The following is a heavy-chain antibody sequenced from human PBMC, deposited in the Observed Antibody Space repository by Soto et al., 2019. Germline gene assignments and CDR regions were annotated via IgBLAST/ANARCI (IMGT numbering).Heavy chain of an antibody. CDR3: IRGAGWLQLHSYYYDTDV. CDR2: SRNKANSYTT. Sequence: GGSLRLSCAASGFTFSDHYMDWVRQAPGKGLEWVGRSRNKANSYTTEYAASVKGRFSISRDDSDTSLFLQMNGLKTEDTAVYYCIRGAGWLQLHSYYYDTDVWGQGTTVTVSS. CDR1: GFTFSDHY. D-gene: IGHD2-2*01. V-gene: IGHV3-72*01. J-gene: IGHJ6*02.